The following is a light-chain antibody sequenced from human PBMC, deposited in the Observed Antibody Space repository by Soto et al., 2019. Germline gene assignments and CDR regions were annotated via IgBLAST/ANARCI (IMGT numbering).Light chain of an antibody. V-gene: IGKV1-39*01. CDR3: QQNYNAPRT. Sequence: DIQMTQSPSSLSASVGDRVTITCRSSQNIRSHLNWYQQKPGKAPKPLIFAATSLQGGVPPRFRGSGSGTDFNLTVTNLQPEDFATYFCQQNYNAPRTFGGGTKVEV. J-gene: IGKJ4*01. CDR2: AAT. CDR1: QNIRSH.